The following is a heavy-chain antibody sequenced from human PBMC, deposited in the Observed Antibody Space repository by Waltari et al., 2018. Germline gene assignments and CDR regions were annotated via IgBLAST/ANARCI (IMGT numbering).Heavy chain of an antibody. CDR3: ARWTYDNLGFWSGYYFDY. CDR2: IYYSGST. D-gene: IGHD3-3*01. J-gene: IGHJ4*02. Sequence: QVQLQESGPGLVKPSETLSLTCTVSGGSISSYYWSWIRQPPGTGLEWIGYIYYSGSTNYNPSITSRVTISLDTSKNQFSLKLNSVTAADTAVYYCARWTYDNLGFWSGYYFDYWGQGTLVTVSS. CDR1: GGSISSYY. V-gene: IGHV4-59*01.